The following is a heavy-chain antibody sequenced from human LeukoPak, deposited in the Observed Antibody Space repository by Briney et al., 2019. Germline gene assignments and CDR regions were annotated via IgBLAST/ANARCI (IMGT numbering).Heavy chain of an antibody. V-gene: IGHV3-30*18. D-gene: IGHD1-26*01. J-gene: IGHJ5*02. CDR1: GFTFSSYG. CDR3: AKDRGWEATTAWFDP. CDR2: VSYDGSSE. Sequence: PGRSLIPSCAASGFTFSSYGLHWVRQAPGKGLEWVAAVSYDGSSEYYADSVKGRFTISRDNSKNTLYVQMNSLRAEDTAAYYCAKDRGWEATTAWFDPWGQGTLVTVSS.